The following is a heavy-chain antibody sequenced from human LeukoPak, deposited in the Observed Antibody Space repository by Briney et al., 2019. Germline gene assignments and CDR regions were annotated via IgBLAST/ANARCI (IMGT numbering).Heavy chain of an antibody. Sequence: PSETLSLTCTVSGASISSYYWSWIRQPPGKGLEWIAYIYDIGSTNYNPSLKSRVTISVDTSKNQFSLRLSSLTAADTAIYYCAGDVHRAFDVWGQGTMVTVSS. V-gene: IGHV4-59*01. J-gene: IGHJ3*01. CDR1: GASISSYY. CDR2: IYDIGST. CDR3: AGDVHRAFDV.